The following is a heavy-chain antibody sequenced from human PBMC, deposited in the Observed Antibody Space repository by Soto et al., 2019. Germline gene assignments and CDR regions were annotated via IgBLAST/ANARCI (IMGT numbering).Heavy chain of an antibody. CDR2: TDNSVST. CDR1: GGSISRGGYY. Sequence: QVQLQESGPGLVKPSETLSLTCTVSGGSISRGGYYWSWIRQNPGKGLEWIGYTDNSVSTYYNPSLKSRVTISVDTSKNQFSLKLTSVTAADTAVYYCARDPAPWGQGTLVTVSS. J-gene: IGHJ5*02. CDR3: ARDPAP. V-gene: IGHV4-31*03.